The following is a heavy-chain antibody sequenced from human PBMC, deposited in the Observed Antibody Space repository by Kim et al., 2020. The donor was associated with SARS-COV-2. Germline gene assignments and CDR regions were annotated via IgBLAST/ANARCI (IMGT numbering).Heavy chain of an antibody. CDR3: ARLLLSPQYGQFDY. D-gene: IGHD2-15*01. V-gene: IGHV4-59*13. J-gene: IGHJ4*01. Sequence: SETLSLTCTVSGASIYSFSWSWIRQPPGKGLEWIAYISYSGRTDYSPSLKSRVTISLDTSKNQFSLKLSSVIAADTAVYYCARLLLSPQYGQFDYWGQEPWSPSPQ. CDR1: GASIYSFS. CDR2: ISYSGRT.